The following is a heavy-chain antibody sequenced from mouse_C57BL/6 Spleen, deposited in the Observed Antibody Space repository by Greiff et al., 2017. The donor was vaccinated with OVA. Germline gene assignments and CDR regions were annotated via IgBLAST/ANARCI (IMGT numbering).Heavy chain of an antibody. CDR1: GYTFTSYW. Sequence: QVQLQPPGAELVRPGSSVQLSCKASGYTFTSYWMPLVKQRPFQGLAWIGNIDPSDSETLYNQKFKDKATLTVDKSSSTAYMQLSSLTSEDSAVYYCATGAYGSPAWFAYWGQGTLVTVSA. J-gene: IGHJ3*01. V-gene: IGHV1-52*01. CDR2: IDPSDSET. D-gene: IGHD1-1*01. CDR3: ATGAYGSPAWFAY.